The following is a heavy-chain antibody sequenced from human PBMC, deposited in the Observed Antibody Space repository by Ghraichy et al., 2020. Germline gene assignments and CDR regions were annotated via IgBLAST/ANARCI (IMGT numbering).Heavy chain of an antibody. J-gene: IGHJ6*02. CDR1: GDSFSSNSAA. D-gene: IGHD3-16*01. Sequence: SQTLSLTCAISGDSFSSNSAAWNCIRQSPSRGLEWLGRTYYRSKWYHDYAVSVKSRININQDTSKNQLFLQLNSVTPEDTAVYYCSRWRGYGMDVWGQGPTVPSSS. CDR3: SRWRGYGMDV. CDR2: TYYRSKWYH. V-gene: IGHV6-1*01.